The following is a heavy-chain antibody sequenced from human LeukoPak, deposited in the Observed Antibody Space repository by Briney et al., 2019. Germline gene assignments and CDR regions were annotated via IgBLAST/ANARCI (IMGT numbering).Heavy chain of an antibody. Sequence: SGTLSLTCAVYGGSFSGYYWSWIRQPPGKGLEWIGEINHSGSTNYNPSLKSRVTISVDTSKNQFSLKLSSVTAADTAVYYCARVRPIAARRGGLDYWGQGTLSPSPQ. D-gene: IGHD6-6*01. V-gene: IGHV4-34*01. CDR2: INHSGST. CDR1: GGSFSGYY. CDR3: ARVRPIAARRGGLDY. J-gene: IGHJ4*02.